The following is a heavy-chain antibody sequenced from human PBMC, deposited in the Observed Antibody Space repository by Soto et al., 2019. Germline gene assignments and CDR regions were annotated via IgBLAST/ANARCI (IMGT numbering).Heavy chain of an antibody. V-gene: IGHV3-23*01. CDR2: ISASGGST. CDR3: AKDSSGWYYFDY. J-gene: IGHJ4*02. Sequence: GGSLRLSCAASGFTFSSYAMSWVRQAPGKGLEWVSAISASGGSTYYADSVKGRFTISRDNSKNTLYLQMNSLRAEDTAVYYCAKDSSGWYYFDYWGQGTLVTVSS. D-gene: IGHD6-19*01. CDR1: GFTFSSYA.